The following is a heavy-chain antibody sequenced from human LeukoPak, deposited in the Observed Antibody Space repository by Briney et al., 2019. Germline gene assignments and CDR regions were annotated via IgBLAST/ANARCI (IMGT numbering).Heavy chain of an antibody. J-gene: IGHJ5*02. V-gene: IGHV1-46*01. CDR2: INPSGGST. CDR3: PRDRAYSYGYFYWFDP. Sequence: ASVKVSCKASGYTFTSYYMHWVRQAPGQGLEWMGIINPSGGSTVYAQKFQGRVAMTRDTSTSTVYMELSSLRSEDTAVYYCPRDRAYSYGYFYWFDPWGQGTLVTVSS. CDR1: GYTFTSYY. D-gene: IGHD5-18*01.